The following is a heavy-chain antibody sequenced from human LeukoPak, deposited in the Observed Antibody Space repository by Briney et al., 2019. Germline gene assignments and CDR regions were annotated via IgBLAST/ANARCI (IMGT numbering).Heavy chain of an antibody. CDR3: ARLRRNSDRSDFFKYYDH. CDR2: VNTVSSYI. J-gene: IGHJ4*02. D-gene: IGHD3-22*01. CDR1: GFTFSDYS. Sequence: GGSLTPACAASGFTFSDYSMNWVRQAPGKGLEWVASVNTVSSYIYYADSMRGRFTISRDNAKNSLFLQMNSLRAEDTAVYYCARLRRNSDRSDFFKYYDHWGPG. V-gene: IGHV3-21*01.